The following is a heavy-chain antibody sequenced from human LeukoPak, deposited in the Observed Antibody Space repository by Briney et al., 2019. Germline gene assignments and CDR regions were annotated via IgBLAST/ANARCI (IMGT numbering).Heavy chain of an antibody. Sequence: PSETLSLTCTVSGGSISSYYWSWLRQPAGKGLEWIGRIYTSGSTNYNPSLKSRVTISVDTSKNQFSLKLSSVTAADTAVYYCASSYDSSGPDAFDIWGQGTMVTVSS. CDR2: IYTSGST. CDR1: GGSISSYY. J-gene: IGHJ3*02. D-gene: IGHD3-22*01. CDR3: ASSYDSSGPDAFDI. V-gene: IGHV4-4*07.